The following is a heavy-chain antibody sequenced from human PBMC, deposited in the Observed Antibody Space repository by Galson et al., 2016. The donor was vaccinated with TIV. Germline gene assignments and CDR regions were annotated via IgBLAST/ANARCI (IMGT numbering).Heavy chain of an antibody. CDR3: ARERRFCGNECYLHYFYGMDV. V-gene: IGHV3-66*02. CDR2: TSSDGTT. D-gene: IGHD2-21*01. J-gene: IGHJ6*02. Sequence: SLRLSCAAPGFTVSSNYMNWVRQAPGKGLEWVAITSSDGTTHYADSVKGRFTMSRDNSMNTLYLQMNSLGTEDTAVYFCARERRFCGNECYLHYFYGMDVWGHGTTVTVSS. CDR1: GFTVSSNY.